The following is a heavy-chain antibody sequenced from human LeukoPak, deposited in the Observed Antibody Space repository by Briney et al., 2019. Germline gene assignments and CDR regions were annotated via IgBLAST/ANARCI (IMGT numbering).Heavy chain of an antibody. CDR3: ARPGTTEYYAFDI. D-gene: IGHD1-1*01. Sequence: GGSLRLSCAASGFAVSSNYMSWVRQAPGKGLEWVSVIYSGGSTYYADSVKGRFTISRDNSKNTLYLQMNSLRAEDTAVYYCARPGTTEYYAFDIWGQGTMVTVSS. CDR1: GFAVSSNY. J-gene: IGHJ3*02. V-gene: IGHV3-53*01. CDR2: IYSGGST.